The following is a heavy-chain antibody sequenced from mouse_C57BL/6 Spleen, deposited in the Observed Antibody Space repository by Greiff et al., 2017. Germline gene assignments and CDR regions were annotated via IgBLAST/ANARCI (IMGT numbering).Heavy chain of an antibody. CDR1: GYAFSSYW. CDR3: ARGDGNSYWYFDV. V-gene: IGHV1-80*01. D-gene: IGHD2-1*01. CDR2: IYPGDGDT. Sequence: QVQLQQSGAELVKPGASVKISCKASGYAFSSYWLNWVKQRPGKGLEWIGQIYPGDGDTNYNGKFKGKATLTADKSSSTAYMQISSLTSEDSAVYFCARGDGNSYWYFDVWGTGTTVTVSS. J-gene: IGHJ1*03.